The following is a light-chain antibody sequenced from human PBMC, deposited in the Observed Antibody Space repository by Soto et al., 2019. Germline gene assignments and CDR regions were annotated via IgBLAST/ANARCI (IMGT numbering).Light chain of an antibody. V-gene: IGKV1-5*01. Sequence: DIQMTQSPSTLSASVGDRVTITCRASQSITSWLAWYQQKPGKAPKLLMYDASSLHSGVPSRFSGSGSGTEFTLTISSLQPDDFAVYWCQQYYNWPLEYTFGQGTKLEI. J-gene: IGKJ2*01. CDR3: QQYYNWPLEYT. CDR2: DAS. CDR1: QSITSW.